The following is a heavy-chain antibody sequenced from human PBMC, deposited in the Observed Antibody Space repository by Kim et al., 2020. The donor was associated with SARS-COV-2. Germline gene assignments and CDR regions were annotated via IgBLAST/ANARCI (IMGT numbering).Heavy chain of an antibody. J-gene: IGHJ4*02. Sequence: GGSLRLSCAASGFTFRAYWMSWVRQAPGKGLEWVANIKEDGSEKNYLESVKGRFTISRDNAKNSLYLQMTSLRVDDTAVYYLASKGVWGQGTLVTVSS. CDR1: GFTFRAYW. CDR2: IKEDGSEK. D-gene: IGHD2-8*01. V-gene: IGHV3-7*01. CDR3: ASKGV.